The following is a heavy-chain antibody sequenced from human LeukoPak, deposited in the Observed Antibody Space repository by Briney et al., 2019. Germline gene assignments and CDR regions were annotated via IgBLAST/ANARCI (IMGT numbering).Heavy chain of an antibody. V-gene: IGHV1-69*13. J-gene: IGHJ3*02. D-gene: IGHD7-27*01. CDR3: ARVDTNWGSPTTDAFDI. Sequence: SVKVSCKASGGTFSSYAISWVRQAPGQGLEWMGGIIPIFGTANYAQKFQGRVTITADESTSTAYMELSSLRSEDTAVYYCARVDTNWGSPTTDAFDIWGQGTMVTVSS. CDR2: IIPIFGTA. CDR1: GGTFSSYA.